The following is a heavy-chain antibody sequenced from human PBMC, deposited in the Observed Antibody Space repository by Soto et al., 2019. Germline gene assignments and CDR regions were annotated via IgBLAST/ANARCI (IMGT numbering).Heavy chain of an antibody. J-gene: IGHJ5*02. CDR1: GFTFTSSA. CDR2: IVVGSGNT. Sequence: ASVKVSCKASGFTFTSSAVQWVRQARGQRLEWIGWIVVGSGNTNYAQKFQERVTITRDMSTSTAYMELSSLRSEDTAVYYCAADPDLDYDFWSGLNWFDPWGQGTLVTVSS. V-gene: IGHV1-58*01. CDR3: AADPDLDYDFWSGLNWFDP. D-gene: IGHD3-3*01.